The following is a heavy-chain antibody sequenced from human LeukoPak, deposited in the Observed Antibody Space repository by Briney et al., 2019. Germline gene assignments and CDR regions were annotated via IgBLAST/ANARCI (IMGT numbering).Heavy chain of an antibody. V-gene: IGHV4-30-4*01. J-gene: IGHJ4*02. CDR3: AALKDDFWSGYPTI. D-gene: IGHD3-3*01. CDR1: GGSISSDDYY. Sequence: PSQTLSLTCTVSGGSISSDDYYWSWIRQPPGKGLEWIGYIYYSGSTYYNASLKSRVTISVDTSKNQFSLKLSSVTAADTAVYYCAALKDDFWSGYPTIWGQGTLVTVSS. CDR2: IYYSGST.